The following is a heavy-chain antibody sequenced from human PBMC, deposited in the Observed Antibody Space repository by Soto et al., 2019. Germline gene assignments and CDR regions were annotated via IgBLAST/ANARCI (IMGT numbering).Heavy chain of an antibody. Sequence: GASVKVSCKASGGTFSSYAISWVRQAPGQRLEWMGWINAGNGNTKYSQKFQGRVTITRDTSASTAYMELSSLRSEDTAVYYCARSIVVVTAVDYWGQGTLVTVPQ. J-gene: IGHJ4*02. CDR2: INAGNGNT. D-gene: IGHD2-21*02. CDR1: GGTFSSYA. CDR3: ARSIVVVTAVDY. V-gene: IGHV1-3*01.